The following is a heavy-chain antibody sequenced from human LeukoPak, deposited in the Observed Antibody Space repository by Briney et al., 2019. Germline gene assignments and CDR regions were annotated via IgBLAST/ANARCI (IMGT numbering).Heavy chain of an antibody. Sequence: ASVKVSCKVSGYTLTELSMHWVRQAPGKGLEWMGGFDPEVGEAIYAQKVQGRVTTIEETSTDTAYMELSSLRSEDTAVYYCATPSGDYGGMDVWGQGTTVTVSS. D-gene: IGHD4-17*01. CDR2: FDPEVGEA. J-gene: IGHJ6*02. V-gene: IGHV1-24*01. CDR1: GYTLTELS. CDR3: ATPSGDYGGMDV.